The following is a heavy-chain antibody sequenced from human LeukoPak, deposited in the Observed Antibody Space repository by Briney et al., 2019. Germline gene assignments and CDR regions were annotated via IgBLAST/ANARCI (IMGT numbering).Heavy chain of an antibody. CDR1: GFTFSSYW. CDR3: ARENYDFWSGYPISNWFDP. Sequence: GGSLRLSCAASGFTFSSYWMNWVRQAPGKGLEWVANIKRDGSETYYVDSVKGRFTISRDNAKNSLYLQMNSLRAEDTALYYCARENYDFWSGYPISNWFDPWGQGTLVTVSS. V-gene: IGHV3-7*03. J-gene: IGHJ5*02. CDR2: IKRDGSET. D-gene: IGHD3-3*01.